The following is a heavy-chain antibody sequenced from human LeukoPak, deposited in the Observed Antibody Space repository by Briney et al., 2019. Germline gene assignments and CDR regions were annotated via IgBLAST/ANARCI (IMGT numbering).Heavy chain of an antibody. CDR2: MKPDGSEK. CDR1: GFTFSSYG. J-gene: IGHJ4*02. D-gene: IGHD1-26*01. Sequence: GGSLRLSCAASGFTFSSYGMSWVRQAPGKGLEWVANMKPDGSEKYYVDSVKGRFTISRDNAKNSLYLQMNSLRAEDTAVYYCARDKEMGAALFDYWGQGTLVAVSS. CDR3: ARDKEMGAALFDY. V-gene: IGHV3-7*01.